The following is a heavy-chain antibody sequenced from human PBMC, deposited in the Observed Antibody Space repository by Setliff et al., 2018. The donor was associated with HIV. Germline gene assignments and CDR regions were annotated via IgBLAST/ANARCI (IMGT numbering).Heavy chain of an antibody. CDR3: ARANDIAAAGPFDY. Sequence: ASVMVSCKASGYTFTSYGISWARQAPGQGLEWMGWISAYNGNTNYAQKLQGRVTMTTDTSTSTAYMELRSLRSDDTAVYYCARANDIAAAGPFDYWGQGTLVTVSS. J-gene: IGHJ4*02. V-gene: IGHV1-18*01. CDR1: GYTFTSYG. D-gene: IGHD6-13*01. CDR2: ISAYNGNT.